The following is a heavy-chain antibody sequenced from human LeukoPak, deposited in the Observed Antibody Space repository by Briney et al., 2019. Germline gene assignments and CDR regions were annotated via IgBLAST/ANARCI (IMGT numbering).Heavy chain of an antibody. V-gene: IGHV4-38-2*01. CDR2: INYRGST. CDR3: ARGNYEYGGNLIDS. CDR1: GYSISSGYY. Sequence: SETLSLTCAVSGYSISSGYYWGWIRQPPGKGLEWIGDINYRGSTNYNSSLKSRVTISVDTSKNEVSLKLASVTAADTAVYYCARGNYEYGGNLIDSWGQGTLVIVSS. J-gene: IGHJ4*02. D-gene: IGHD4/OR15-4a*01.